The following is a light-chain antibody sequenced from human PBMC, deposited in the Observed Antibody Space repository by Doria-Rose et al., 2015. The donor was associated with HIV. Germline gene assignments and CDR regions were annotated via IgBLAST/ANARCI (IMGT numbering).Light chain of an antibody. CDR2: GNI. V-gene: IGLV1-40*01. J-gene: IGLJ1*01. CDR3: QSYDSRLSGYV. Sequence: QAVVTQEPSVSEAPGQRVTISCTGSSSNIGAGYDVHWYQQLPGTAPKLLIYGNINRPSGVPDRISGSKSGTSASLAITGLQAEDEADYYCQSYDSRLSGYVFGTGTKVTVL. CDR1: SSNIGAGYD.